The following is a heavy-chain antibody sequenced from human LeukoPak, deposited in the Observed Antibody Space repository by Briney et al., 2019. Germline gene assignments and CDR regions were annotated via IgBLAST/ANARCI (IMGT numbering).Heavy chain of an antibody. Sequence: SETLSLTCTVSGGSLRSSGHWWVWIRQPPGEGLEWIGSIHYSGKVYYNPSLKSRVTTSVDTSTDQFSLRLSSATAADTAIYYCARQSGDQSSAWYFDAWGQGTLVTVSS. CDR2: IHYSGKV. D-gene: IGHD6-19*01. CDR1: GGSLRSSGHW. CDR3: ARQSGDQSSAWYFDA. J-gene: IGHJ4*02. V-gene: IGHV4-39*01.